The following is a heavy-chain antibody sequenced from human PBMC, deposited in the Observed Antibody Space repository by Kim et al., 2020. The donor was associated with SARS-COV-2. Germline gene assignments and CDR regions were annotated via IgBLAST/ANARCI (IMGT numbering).Heavy chain of an antibody. CDR2: SNNSGST. CDR1: GGSFSGYC. D-gene: IGHD5-18*01. V-gene: IGHV4-34*01. J-gene: IGHJ4*01. CDR3: ARPRGYSYGRFFYFDY. Sequence: SETLSLTCAVYGGSFSGYCCCWIRQRQGKGLGWDGESNNSGSTNYNHTLKSQVTISVYTSKNKFSLNLSSVTAADTAVYYCARPRGYSYGRFFYFDYLG.